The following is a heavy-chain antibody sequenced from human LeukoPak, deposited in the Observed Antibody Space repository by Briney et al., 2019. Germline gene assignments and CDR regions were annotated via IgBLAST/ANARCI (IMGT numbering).Heavy chain of an antibody. Sequence: GGSLRLSCAASGFTFSNAWMSWVRQAPGKGLEWVGRIKSKTGGGTTDYAAPVKSRFTIPRDDSKNTLYLQMNSLKTEDTAVYYCTTDYGSYFDYWGQGTLVTVSS. CDR1: GFTFSNAW. J-gene: IGHJ4*02. CDR2: IKSKTGGGTT. D-gene: IGHD1-26*01. CDR3: TTDYGSYFDY. V-gene: IGHV3-15*01.